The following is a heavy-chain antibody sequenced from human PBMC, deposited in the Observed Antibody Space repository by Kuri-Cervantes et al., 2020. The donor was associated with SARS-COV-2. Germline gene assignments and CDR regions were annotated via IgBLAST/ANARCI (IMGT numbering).Heavy chain of an antibody. J-gene: IGHJ4*02. CDR2: IRYDGSNK. CDR3: AKDKQGNHDY. D-gene: IGHD4-23*01. Sequence: GESLKISCAAPGFTFSSYGMHWVRQAPGKGLEWVAFIRYDGSNKYYADSVKGRFTISRDNSKNTLYLQMNSLRAEDTAVYYCAKDKQGNHDYWGQGTLVTVSS. CDR1: GFTFSSYG. V-gene: IGHV3-30*02.